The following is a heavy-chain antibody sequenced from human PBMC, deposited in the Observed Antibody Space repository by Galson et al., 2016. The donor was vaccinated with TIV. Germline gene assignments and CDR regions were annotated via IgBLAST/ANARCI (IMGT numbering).Heavy chain of an antibody. CDR2: IFPDDSET. CDR1: GYSFTTYW. CDR3: ARQTTRSFDP. V-gene: IGHV5-51*01. J-gene: IGHJ5*02. Sequence: SGAEVKKPGESLKISCTASGYSFTTYWIAWVRQMPGQGLEWMGIIFPDDSETAYSPSFEGQVTISVDKSLNVAYVQWNSLRTADTAMYYCARQTTRSFDPWGQGTRVTVSS. D-gene: IGHD4-17*01.